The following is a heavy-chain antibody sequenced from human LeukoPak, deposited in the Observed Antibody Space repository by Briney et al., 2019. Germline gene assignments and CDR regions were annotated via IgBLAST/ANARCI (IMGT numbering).Heavy chain of an antibody. J-gene: IGHJ5*02. CDR1: GFTFSSCA. Sequence: PGGSLRLSCAASGFTFSSCAMNWVRQAPGKGLEWVSEISGSGGTTFYADSVKGRFTISRDNSKNTLFLQMNGLSAEDTAVYYCARSLVRRNHSWFDPWGQGTLVTVSS. V-gene: IGHV3-23*01. CDR3: ARSLVRRNHSWFDP. CDR2: ISGSGGTT. D-gene: IGHD2-21*01.